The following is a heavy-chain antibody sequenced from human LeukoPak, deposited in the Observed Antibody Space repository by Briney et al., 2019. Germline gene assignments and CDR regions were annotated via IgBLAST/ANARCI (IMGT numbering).Heavy chain of an antibody. CDR1: VFTFGIYW. V-gene: IGHV3-7*01. D-gene: IGHD5-24*01. CDR3: ARVMAARSFYFDH. CDR2: INQDGSER. Sequence: PGGSLRLSCAASVFTFGIYWMSWVRQAPGKGLEWVANINQDGSERYLVDSVKGRLSISRDNAKKSLYLQMNGLRAGDTAVYYCARVMAARSFYFDHWGQGTLVTVSS. J-gene: IGHJ4*02.